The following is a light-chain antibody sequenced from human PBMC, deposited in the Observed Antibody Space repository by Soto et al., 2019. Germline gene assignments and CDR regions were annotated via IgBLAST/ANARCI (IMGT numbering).Light chain of an antibody. CDR2: GAS. CDR1: QDVGKW. Sequence: DIQMTQSPPSVSASVGDRVTITCRASQDVGKWLAWYQQKPGKAPTLLIHGASSLQSGVPPRYSGSGYGTDFTLTISSMQPEHFANYSCQQANSFPITFGQGTRLEIK. J-gene: IGKJ5*01. V-gene: IGKV1-12*01. CDR3: QQANSFPIT.